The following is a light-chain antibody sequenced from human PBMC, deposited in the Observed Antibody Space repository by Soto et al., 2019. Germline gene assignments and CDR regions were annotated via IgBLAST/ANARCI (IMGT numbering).Light chain of an antibody. J-gene: IGLJ3*02. CDR3: RSYTSSATLV. Sequence: QSVLTQPASVSGSPGQSITISCTGTSFDVGGYYHVSWYEQHPGKAPKLIIYDVSNRPSGVSNRFSGSKSGNTASLTISGLQAEDDADYFSRSYTSSATLVFGGGTKLTVL. CDR2: DVS. CDR1: SFDVGGYYH. V-gene: IGLV2-14*03.